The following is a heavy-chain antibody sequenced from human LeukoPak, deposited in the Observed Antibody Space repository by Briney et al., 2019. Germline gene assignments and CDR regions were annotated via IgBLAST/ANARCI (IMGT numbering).Heavy chain of an antibody. CDR3: ARGMWLVRYYYYMDV. CDR1: GGSFRGYY. CDR2: INHSGST. J-gene: IGHJ6*03. Sequence: PSETLSLTCAVYGGSFRGYYWSWIRQPPGKGLEWIGEINHSGSTNYNPSLKSRVTISVDTSKNQFSLKLSSVTAADTAVYYCARGMWLVRYYYYMDVWGKGTTVTVSS. D-gene: IGHD6-19*01. V-gene: IGHV4-34*01.